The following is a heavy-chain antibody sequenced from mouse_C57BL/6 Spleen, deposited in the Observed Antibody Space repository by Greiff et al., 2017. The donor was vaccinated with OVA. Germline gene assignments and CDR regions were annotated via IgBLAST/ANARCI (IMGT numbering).Heavy chain of an antibody. CDR2: ISDGGSYT. CDR1: GFTFSSYA. CDR3: ARDGDGAWFAY. Sequence: EVQGVESGGGLVKPGGSLKLSCAASGFTFSSYAMSWVRQTPEKRLEWVATISDGGSYTYYPDNVKGRFTISRDNAKNNLYLQMSHLKSEDTAMYYCARDGDGAWFAYWGQGTLVTVSA. J-gene: IGHJ3*01. V-gene: IGHV5-4*01.